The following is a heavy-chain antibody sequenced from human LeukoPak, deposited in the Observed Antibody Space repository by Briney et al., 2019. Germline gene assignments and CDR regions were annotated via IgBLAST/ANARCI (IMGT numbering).Heavy chain of an antibody. V-gene: IGHV4-30-4*01. CDR3: ARDRLGYCSNAVCYD. J-gene: IGHJ4*02. CDR2: IYYSGST. CDR1: GGSISSYY. D-gene: IGHD2-8*01. Sequence: PSETLSLTCTVSGGSISSYYWSWIRQPPGKGLEWIGYIYYSGSTYYNPSLKSRVIISEDTSKNQFSLKLSSVTAADTAVYYCARDRLGYCSNAVCYDWGQGTLVTVSS.